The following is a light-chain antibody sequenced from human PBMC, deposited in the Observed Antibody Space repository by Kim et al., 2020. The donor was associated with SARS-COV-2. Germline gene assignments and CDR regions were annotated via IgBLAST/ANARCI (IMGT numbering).Light chain of an antibody. Sequence: SYELTEPLSVSVALGQTATIAYEGNNIGTKNVHWFQQKPGQAPVLVISRDSNRPTGIPEPFSGSNSGNTATLTISRAQPGDETDSYYQVWNSSARAFGGGTKLTVL. J-gene: IGLJ3*02. CDR2: RDS. V-gene: IGLV3-9*01. CDR3: QVWNSSARA. CDR1: NIGTKN.